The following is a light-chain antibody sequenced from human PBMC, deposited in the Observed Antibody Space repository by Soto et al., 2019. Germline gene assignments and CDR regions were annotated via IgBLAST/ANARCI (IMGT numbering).Light chain of an antibody. CDR1: SSNIGAGYD. CDR2: GNS. CDR3: QSYDSSLSAYVV. Sequence: QPVLTQPPSVSGAPGQRVTISCTGSSSNIGAGYDVHWYQQLPGTAPKLLIYGNSNRPSGVPDRFSGSKSGTSASLAITGLQAGDEADYYCQSYDSSLSAYVVFGGGTKLTVL. J-gene: IGLJ2*01. V-gene: IGLV1-40*01.